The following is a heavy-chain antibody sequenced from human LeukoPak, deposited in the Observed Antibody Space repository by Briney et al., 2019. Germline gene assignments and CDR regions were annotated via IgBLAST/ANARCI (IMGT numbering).Heavy chain of an antibody. J-gene: IGHJ4*02. CDR3: ARDGYATYYDFWSGYVDY. Sequence: SGGSLRLSCAASGFTFSTYWMSWVRQAPGKGLEWVANIKQDGSEKYYVDSVRGRSTISRDNAENSLYLQMNSLRAEDTAVYYCARDGYATYYDFWSGYVDYWGQGTLVTVSS. CDR2: IKQDGSEK. CDR1: GFTFSTYW. V-gene: IGHV3-7*01. D-gene: IGHD3-3*01.